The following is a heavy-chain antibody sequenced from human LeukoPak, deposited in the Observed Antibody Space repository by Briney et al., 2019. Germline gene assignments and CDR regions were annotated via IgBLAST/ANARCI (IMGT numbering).Heavy chain of an antibody. D-gene: IGHD1-26*01. Sequence: GGSLRLSCVASGFTFSSYDMTWVRQAPGRRLEWVSSIRPSGDNTYYGDSVKGRFTISRDNSKNTVYLQMNNMRVDDTAVCYCARGGGWHWFDPWGQGTLVTVSS. CDR2: IRPSGDNT. CDR3: ARGGGWHWFDP. J-gene: IGHJ5*02. CDR1: GFTFSSYD. V-gene: IGHV3-23*01.